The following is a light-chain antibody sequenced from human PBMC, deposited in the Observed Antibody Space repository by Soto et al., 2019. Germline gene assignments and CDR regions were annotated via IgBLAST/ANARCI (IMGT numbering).Light chain of an antibody. CDR2: KAS. Sequence: EIKMTQSPSTLSASVGDRVTITCRASQSISSWLAWYQQKPGKAPKILIYKASSLESGVPSRFSGSRSGTECTLTISSLQPDDFATYYCQQYNSYPITFAQGTRLEIK. J-gene: IGKJ5*01. CDR3: QQYNSYPIT. CDR1: QSISSW. V-gene: IGKV1-5*03.